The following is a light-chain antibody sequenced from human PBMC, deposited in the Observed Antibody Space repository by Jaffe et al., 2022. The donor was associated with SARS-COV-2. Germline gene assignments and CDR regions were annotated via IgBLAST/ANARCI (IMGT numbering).Light chain of an antibody. V-gene: IGLV2-23*02. CDR3: CSYAGNANFV. CDR2: EVT. CDR1: SSDVGSSYL. Sequence: QSALAQPASVSGSPGQSITISCTGTSSDVGSSYLVSWFQQRPGKAPRLMIYEVTRRPSGISSRFSGSRSGNTASLTISGLQAEDEADYYCCSYAGNANFVFGTGTKVTVL. J-gene: IGLJ1*01.